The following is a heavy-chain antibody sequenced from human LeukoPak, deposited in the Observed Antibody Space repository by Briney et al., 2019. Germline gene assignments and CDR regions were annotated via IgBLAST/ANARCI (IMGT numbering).Heavy chain of an antibody. J-gene: IGHJ4*02. V-gene: IGHV3-21*01. D-gene: IGHD3-22*01. Sequence: GGSPRLSCSASGFTFSSYTMNWVRQAPGKGLEWVSSISGRSTYIFYADSVKGRFTISRDNAKNSLSLQTNSLRAEDTAVYYCARGLGTTVTNEYYYDSSGYYDGGLDYWGQGTLVTVSS. CDR3: ARGLGTTVTNEYYYDSSGYYDGGLDY. CDR2: ISGRSTYI. CDR1: GFTFSSYT.